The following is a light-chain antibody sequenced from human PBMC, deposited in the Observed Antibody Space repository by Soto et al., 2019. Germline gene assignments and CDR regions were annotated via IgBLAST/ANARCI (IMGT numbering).Light chain of an antibody. V-gene: IGKV3-20*01. CDR3: QQYGSPPMYA. CDR2: ATS. J-gene: IGKJ2*01. CDR1: QYFDSKF. Sequence: EIVLTQSPGTLSLSPGERATLSCRASQYFDSKFFAWYQQKPGQAPRLLIYATSSRATDIPDRFSGSGSGTDSTLTISILEPEDFALYYCQQYGSPPMYAFGQGTKLEIK.